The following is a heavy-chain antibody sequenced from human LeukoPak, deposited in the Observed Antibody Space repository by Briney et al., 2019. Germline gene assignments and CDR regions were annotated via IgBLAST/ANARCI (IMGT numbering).Heavy chain of an antibody. V-gene: IGHV3-20*04. CDR3: ARRESSYQNYYYYYHMDV. D-gene: IGHD3-16*02. CDR1: GFTFDDYG. J-gene: IGHJ6*03. Sequence: TGGSLRLSCAASGFTFDDYGMSWVRQVPGKGLEWVSGINWNSGSTGYADSVKGRFTISRDNAKKSLYLQMNSLRAEDTALYYCARRESSYQNYYYYYHMDVWGKGTTVTVSS. CDR2: INWNSGST.